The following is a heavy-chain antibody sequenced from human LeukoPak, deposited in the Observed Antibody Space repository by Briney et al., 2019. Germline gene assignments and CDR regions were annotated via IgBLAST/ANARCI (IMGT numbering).Heavy chain of an antibody. Sequence: ASVKVSCKASGYTFTSYYMHWVRQAPGQGLEWMGITNPSGGSTSYAQKFQGRVTMTRDTSTSTVYMELSSLRSEDTAVYYCATNKIKYSSSSYYYYGMDVWGQGTTVTVSS. CDR2: TNPSGGST. J-gene: IGHJ6*02. D-gene: IGHD6-6*01. CDR1: GYTFTSYY. CDR3: ATNKIKYSSSSYYYYGMDV. V-gene: IGHV1-46*01.